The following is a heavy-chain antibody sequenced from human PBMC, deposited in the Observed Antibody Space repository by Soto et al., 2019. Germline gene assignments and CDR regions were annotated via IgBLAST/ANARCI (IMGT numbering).Heavy chain of an antibody. Sequence: EVQLVESGGGLVQPGRSLRLSCAASGFTFDDYAMHWVRQAPGKGLERVSGISWNSGSIGYADSVKGRFTISRDNAKNSLYLQMNSLRAEDTALYYCAKDLDCSSTSCYTTGSTYYYYGMDVWGQGTTVTVSS. V-gene: IGHV3-9*01. J-gene: IGHJ6*02. CDR1: GFTFDDYA. CDR3: AKDLDCSSTSCYTTGSTYYYYGMDV. D-gene: IGHD2-2*02. CDR2: ISWNSGSI.